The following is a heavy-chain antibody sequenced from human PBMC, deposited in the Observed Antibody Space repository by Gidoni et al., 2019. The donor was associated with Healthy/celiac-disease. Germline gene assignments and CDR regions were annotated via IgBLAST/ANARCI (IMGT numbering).Heavy chain of an antibody. V-gene: IGHV3-33*01. CDR3: ARDGTDYYDSSGYYVGDAFDI. Sequence: QVQLVESGGGVVQPGRSLRLSCAASGFTFSSYGMHWVRQAPGKGLEWVAVIWDDGSNKYYADSVKGRFTISRDNSKNTLYLQMNSLRAEDTAVYYCARDGTDYYDSSGYYVGDAFDIWGQGTMVTVSS. D-gene: IGHD3-22*01. CDR2: IWDDGSNK. J-gene: IGHJ3*02. CDR1: GFTFSSYG.